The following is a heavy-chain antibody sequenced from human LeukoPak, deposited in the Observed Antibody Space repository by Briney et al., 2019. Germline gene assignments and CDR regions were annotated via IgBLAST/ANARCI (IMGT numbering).Heavy chain of an antibody. Sequence: SQTLSLTYTDSGGSISSGTYYWSWIRQPAGKGLEGIGRIYTSGSTNYNPSLKSRVSISVDTSKNQFSLKLSSVTAADTAVYYCARAQVVAAAVDYWGQGTLVTVSS. CDR1: GGSISSGTYY. D-gene: IGHD6-13*01. CDR2: IYTSGST. J-gene: IGHJ4*02. V-gene: IGHV4-61*02. CDR3: ARAQVVAAAVDY.